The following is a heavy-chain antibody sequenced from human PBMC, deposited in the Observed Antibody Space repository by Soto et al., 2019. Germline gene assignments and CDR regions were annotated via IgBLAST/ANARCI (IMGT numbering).Heavy chain of an antibody. CDR2: INHSGST. CDR1: GGSFSGYY. V-gene: IGHV4-34*01. CDR3: ARGPREYYDVMDV. J-gene: IGHJ6*02. Sequence: LSLTCAVYGGSFSGYYWSWIRQPPGKGLEWIGEINHSGSTHYNPSLKSRVTISVDTSKNQFSLKLSSVTAADTPGYYRARGPREYYDVMDVWGQGTTVNVSS.